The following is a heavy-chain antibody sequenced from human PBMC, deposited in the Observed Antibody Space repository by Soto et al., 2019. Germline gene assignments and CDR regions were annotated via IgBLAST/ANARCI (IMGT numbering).Heavy chain of an antibody. CDR2: FDPEDGET. J-gene: IGHJ6*02. D-gene: IGHD3-10*01. CDR1: GYTLTELS. Sequence: ASVKVSCKVSGYTLTELSMHWVRQAPGKGLEWMGGFDPEDGETIYAQKFQGRVTMTEDTSTDTAYMELSSLRSEDTAVYYCATLPGSSTPYYYGMDVWGQGTTVTVSS. CDR3: ATLPGSSTPYYYGMDV. V-gene: IGHV1-24*01.